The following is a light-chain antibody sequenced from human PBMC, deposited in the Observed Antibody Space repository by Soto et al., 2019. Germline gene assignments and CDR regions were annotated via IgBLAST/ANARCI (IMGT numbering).Light chain of an antibody. Sequence: DIRLTQSPSFLSASVGDRVTITCRASQDISGFLAWYQQKPGKAPKLLIYNASILQSGVPSRFSGSESATEFTLTISSLQPEDFATYYCQQVDSYPRSFGQGTKLEIK. J-gene: IGKJ2*01. CDR2: NAS. V-gene: IGKV1-9*01. CDR3: QQVDSYPRS. CDR1: QDISGF.